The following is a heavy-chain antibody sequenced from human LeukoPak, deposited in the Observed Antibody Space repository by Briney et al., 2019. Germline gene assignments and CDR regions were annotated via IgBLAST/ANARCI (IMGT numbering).Heavy chain of an antibody. CDR1: GVIVSSYT. CDR3: ATRGRSGASDN. CDR2: FSDDGHT. Sequence: GGSLRLSCAASGVIVSSYTMRWVRQAPGKGLEWVSSFSDDGHTYYADSVRGRFTISRDISKNTLYVQMNSLRAEDTAVYYCATRGRSGASDNWGQGTLVTVSS. D-gene: IGHD3-10*01. J-gene: IGHJ4*02. V-gene: IGHV3-23*01.